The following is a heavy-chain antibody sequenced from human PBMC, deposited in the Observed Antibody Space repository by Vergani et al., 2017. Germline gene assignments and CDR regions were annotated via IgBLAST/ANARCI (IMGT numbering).Heavy chain of an antibody. CDR2: IYPRDSDT. CDR3: ARALLADCYNCDY. CDR1: GYSFTSYW. V-gene: IGHV5-51*03. D-gene: IGHD5-24*01. Sequence: EVQLVQSGAEVKKPGASLKISCKGSGYSFTSYWIGWVRQMPGKGLEWMGIIYPRDSDTRYSPSFHGQDTISADKSLSTAYLQWSSLKASDTAMYYCARALLADCYNCDYWGQGTMVTVSS. J-gene: IGHJ4*02.